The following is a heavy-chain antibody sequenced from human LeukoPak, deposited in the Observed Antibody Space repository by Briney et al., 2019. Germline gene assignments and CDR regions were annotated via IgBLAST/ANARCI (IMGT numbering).Heavy chain of an antibody. J-gene: IGHJ4*02. Sequence: ASVKASCKVSGYTLTELSMHWVRQAPGKGLEWMGIINPSGGSTSYAQKFQGRVTVTRDTSTSTVYMELSSLRSEDTAMYYCAREGEIGYDLSDYWGQGTLVTVSS. D-gene: IGHD5-12*01. V-gene: IGHV1-46*01. CDR1: GYTLTELS. CDR3: AREGEIGYDLSDY. CDR2: INPSGGST.